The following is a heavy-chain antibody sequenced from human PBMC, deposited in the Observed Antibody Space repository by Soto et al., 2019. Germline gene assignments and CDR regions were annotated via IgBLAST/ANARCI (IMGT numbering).Heavy chain of an antibody. CDR1: GYTFTSYG. J-gene: IGHJ3*01. CDR2: ISAYNGNT. CDR3: ARVWDDYGVPEGAFDL. Sequence: QVQLVQSGAEVKKPGASVKVSCKASGYTFTSYGISWVRQAPGQGLAWMGWISAYNGNTNYAQKLQGRVTMTTDTSTSTAYMELRSLRSDDTAVYYCARVWDDYGVPEGAFDLWGQGTMVTVSS. D-gene: IGHD4-17*01. V-gene: IGHV1-18*01.